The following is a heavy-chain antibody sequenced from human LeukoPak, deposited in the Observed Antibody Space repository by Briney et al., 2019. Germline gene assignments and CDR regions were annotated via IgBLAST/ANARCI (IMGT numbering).Heavy chain of an antibody. V-gene: IGHV3-23*01. CDR1: GFTFSSYA. D-gene: IGHD1-26*01. CDR3: AKDLGIVGATTPLDY. CDR2: ISGSGGST. Sequence: GGSLRLSCAASGFTFSSYAMSWVRQAPGKGLEWVSAISGSGGSTYYADSVKGRFTISRDNSKNTLYLQMNSLGAEDTAVYYCAKDLGIVGATTPLDYWGQGTLVTVSS. J-gene: IGHJ4*02.